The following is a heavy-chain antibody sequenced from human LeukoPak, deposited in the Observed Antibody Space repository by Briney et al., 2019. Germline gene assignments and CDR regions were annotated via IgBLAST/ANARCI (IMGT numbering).Heavy chain of an antibody. CDR2: ISSGSSSI. V-gene: IGHV3-48*01. CDR3: AVPYSGSID. D-gene: IGHD1-26*01. J-gene: IGHJ4*02. Sequence: GGSLRLPCAASGFTFSTYSMTWVRQAPGRGLEWVSYISSGSSSIYYADSVKGRFTISRDNAKNSLYLQMNSLRAVDTAVYYCAVPYSGSIDWGQGTLVTVSS. CDR1: GFTFSTYS.